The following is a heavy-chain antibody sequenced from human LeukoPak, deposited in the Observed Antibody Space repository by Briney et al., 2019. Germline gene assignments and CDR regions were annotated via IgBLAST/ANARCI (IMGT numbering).Heavy chain of an antibody. CDR1: GYSFTSYW. V-gene: IGHV5-51*01. J-gene: IGHJ4*02. CDR2: IDPGDSDT. D-gene: IGHD4-17*01. CDR3: ARQDDDYGDYVDPYYFDY. Sequence: GESLKISCKGSGYSFTSYWIGWVRQMPGKGLEWMGIIDPGDSDTRYSPSFQGQVTISADKSISTAYLQWSSLKASDTAMYYCARQDDDYGDYVDPYYFDYWGQGTLVTVSS.